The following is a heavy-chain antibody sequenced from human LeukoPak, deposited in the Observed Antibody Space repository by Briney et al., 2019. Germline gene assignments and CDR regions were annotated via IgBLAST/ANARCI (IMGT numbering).Heavy chain of an antibody. Sequence: GGSLRLSCAASGFTFSDYYMNWIRQAPGKGLEWVSSISSSSSYTNYADSVKGRFTISRDNAKNSLYLQMNSLRAEDTAVYYCARDGHYDILTGYVVGYFDYWGQGTLVTVSS. J-gene: IGHJ4*02. CDR3: ARDGHYDILTGYVVGYFDY. CDR1: GFTFSDYY. CDR2: ISSSSSYT. D-gene: IGHD3-9*01. V-gene: IGHV3-11*05.